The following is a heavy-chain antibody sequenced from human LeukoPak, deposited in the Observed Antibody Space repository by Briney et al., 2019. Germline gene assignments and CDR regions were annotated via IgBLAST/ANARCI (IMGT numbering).Heavy chain of an antibody. CDR1: GFTFSGYA. Sequence: GGSLRLSCAASGFTFSGYALSWVRQAPGKGLEWVSGISGSGGSTYYADSVKGRFTVSRDNSKNMLYLQMNSLRAEDTAGYYCAKGDGYNYDNWFDPWGQGTLVTVS. D-gene: IGHD5-24*01. J-gene: IGHJ5*02. CDR3: AKGDGYNYDNWFDP. V-gene: IGHV3-23*01. CDR2: ISGSGGST.